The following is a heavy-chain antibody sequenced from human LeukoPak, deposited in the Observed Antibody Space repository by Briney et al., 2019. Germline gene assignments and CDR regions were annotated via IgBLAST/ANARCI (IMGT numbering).Heavy chain of an antibody. D-gene: IGHD3-16*01. CDR2: ISAYNGNT. Sequence: ASVNVSCTPSGYTFTSYGISWVRQAPGQGLEWMGWISAYNGNTNYAQKLQGRVTMTTDTSTGTAYMELRSLRSDDSAVYYCARDDYYAYVWGSPPSGAFDIWGQGTMVTVSS. CDR1: GYTFTSYG. V-gene: IGHV1-18*01. J-gene: IGHJ3*02. CDR3: ARDDYYAYVWGSPPSGAFDI.